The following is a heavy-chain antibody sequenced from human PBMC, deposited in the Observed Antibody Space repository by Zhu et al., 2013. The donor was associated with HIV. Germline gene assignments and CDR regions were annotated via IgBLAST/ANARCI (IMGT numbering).Heavy chain of an antibody. Sequence: EVQLLESGGGLVQPGGSLRLSCAASGFTFSSYDISWVRQAPGKGLEWVSAISGSGYNTYYADSVEGRFTISRDNFKNTLYLQMNSLSAEDTAVYYCAGGGYCSGGSCYGYWGQGTPVTVSS. V-gene: IGHV3-23*01. J-gene: IGHJ4*02. D-gene: IGHD2-15*01. CDR3: AGGGYCSGGSCYGY. CDR1: GFTFSSYD. CDR2: ISGSGYNT.